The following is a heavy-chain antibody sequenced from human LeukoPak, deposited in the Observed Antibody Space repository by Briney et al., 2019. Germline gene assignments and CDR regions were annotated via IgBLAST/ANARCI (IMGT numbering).Heavy chain of an antibody. CDR3: ARERFGGVVDY. J-gene: IGHJ4*02. Sequence: GGSLRLSCAASGFTFSDYYMSWIRQAPGKGLEWVSYISSSGSTKYYADSVKGRFTISRDNARNSLYLEMNSLRAEDRAVYYCARERFGGVVDYWGQGTLVTVSS. D-gene: IGHD3-16*01. CDR1: GFTFSDYY. V-gene: IGHV3-11*01. CDR2: ISSSGSTK.